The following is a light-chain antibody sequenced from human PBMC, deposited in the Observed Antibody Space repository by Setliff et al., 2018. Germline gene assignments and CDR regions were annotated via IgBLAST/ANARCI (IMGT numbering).Light chain of an antibody. J-gene: IGLJ1*01. CDR2: EVT. Sequence: QPALTQPPSASGSPGQSVTISCTGTGGLVGGYNYVSWYQQHPGKAPRLIIYEVTKRPSGVPDRFSGSNSGNTASLTVSGLQAEDEADYYCTFYSGSNNFFFGSGTKVTVL. V-gene: IGLV2-8*01. CDR1: GGLVGGYNY. CDR3: TFYSGSNNFF.